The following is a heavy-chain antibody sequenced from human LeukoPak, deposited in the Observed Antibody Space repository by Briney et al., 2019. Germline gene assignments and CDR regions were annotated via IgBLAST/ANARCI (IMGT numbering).Heavy chain of an antibody. CDR3: ATSFGPVIAAAGTGAD. CDR1: GFTFSSYE. CDR2: ISSSGSTI. J-gene: IGHJ4*02. D-gene: IGHD6-13*01. V-gene: IGHV3-48*03. Sequence: GGSLRLSCAASGFTFSSYEMNWVRQAPGKGLEWVSYISSSGSTIYYVDSVKGRFTISRDNAKNSLYLQMNSLRAEDTAVYYCATSFGPVIAAAGTGADWGQGTLVTVSS.